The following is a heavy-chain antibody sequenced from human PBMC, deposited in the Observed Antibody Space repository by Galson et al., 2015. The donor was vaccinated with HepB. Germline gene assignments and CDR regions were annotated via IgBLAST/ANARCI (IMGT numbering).Heavy chain of an antibody. CDR1: GFTFSSYG. CDR2: ISYDGSNK. V-gene: IGHV3-30*18. D-gene: IGHD3-10*01. CDR3: AKVANLWFGELLGPLDY. Sequence: SLRLSCAASGFTFSSYGMHWVRQASGKGLEWVAVISYDGSNKYYADSVKGRFTISRDNSKNTLYLQMNSLRAEDTAVYYCAKVANLWFGELLGPLDYWGQGTLVTVSS. J-gene: IGHJ4*02.